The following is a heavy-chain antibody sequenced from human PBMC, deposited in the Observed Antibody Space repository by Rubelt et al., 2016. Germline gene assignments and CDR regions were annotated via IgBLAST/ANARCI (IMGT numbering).Heavy chain of an antibody. D-gene: IGHD3-22*01. CDR1: GGSISSYY. Sequence: LQESGPGLVKPSETLSLTCTVSGGSISSYYWSWIRQPPGKGLEWIGYIYYSGSTNYNPSLKSRVTISVDTSKNQFSLKLSSVTAADTAVYYCARHGHPEGYYDSSGYYNYFDYWGQGTLVTVSS. CDR3: ARHGHPEGYYDSSGYYNYFDY. V-gene: IGHV4-59*08. J-gene: IGHJ4*02. CDR2: IYYSGST.